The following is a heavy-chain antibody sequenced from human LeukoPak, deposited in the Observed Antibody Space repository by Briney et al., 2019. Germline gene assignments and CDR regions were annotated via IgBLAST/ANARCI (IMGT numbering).Heavy chain of an antibody. CDR3: ARGHYDSSGYIDY. J-gene: IGHJ4*02. Sequence: SETLSLTCAVYGGSFSGYYWSWIRQPPGKGLEWIGEINHSGSTNYNPSLKSRVTISVDTSKNQFSLKLSSVTAADTAVYYCARGHYDSSGYIDYWGQGTLVTVSS. CDR2: INHSGST. V-gene: IGHV4-34*01. CDR1: GGSFSGYY. D-gene: IGHD3-22*01.